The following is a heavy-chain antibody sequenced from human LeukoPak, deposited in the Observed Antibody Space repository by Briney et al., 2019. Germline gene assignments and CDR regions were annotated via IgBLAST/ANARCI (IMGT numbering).Heavy chain of an antibody. CDR2: TYYRSKWYN. J-gene: IGHJ3*02. V-gene: IGHV6-1*01. Sequence: SQTLSLTCAISGASVSSNSAAWNWIRQSPSRGLEWLGRTYYRSKWYNDYAVSVKSRITINPDTSKNQFSLQLDSVTPEDTAVYYCAREGTTIRGPNDAFDIWGQGTMVTVSS. CDR3: AREGTTIRGPNDAFDI. D-gene: IGHD3-10*01. CDR1: GASVSSNSAA.